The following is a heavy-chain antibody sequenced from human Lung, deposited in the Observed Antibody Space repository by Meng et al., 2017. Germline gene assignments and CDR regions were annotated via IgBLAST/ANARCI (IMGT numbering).Heavy chain of an antibody. CDR1: GGSFSDYY. CDR2: INHSGST. J-gene: IGHJ4*02. CDR3: ARGPTTMAHDFDY. D-gene: IGHD4-11*01. Sequence: PWGAGLLKPSGTLSLTCVVSGGSFSDYYGSWIRQPPGKGREWIGEINHSGSTNYNPSLESRATISVDTSQNNLSLKLSSVTAADSAVYYCARGPTTMAHDFDYWGQGTLVTVSS. V-gene: IGHV4-34*01.